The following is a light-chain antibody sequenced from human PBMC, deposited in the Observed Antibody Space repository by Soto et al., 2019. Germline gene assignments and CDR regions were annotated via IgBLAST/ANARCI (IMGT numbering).Light chain of an antibody. CDR1: QGIADY. V-gene: IGKV1-16*02. CDR2: AAS. J-gene: IGKJ1*01. Sequence: DIQMTQSPSSLSASVGDRVTITCRASQGIADYVAWFQQKPVKAPKSLIYAASILQSGVPSKFSGSGSGTDFTLTISSLQPEDVATYYCQKYNSAPWTFGQGTKVDI. CDR3: QKYNSAPWT.